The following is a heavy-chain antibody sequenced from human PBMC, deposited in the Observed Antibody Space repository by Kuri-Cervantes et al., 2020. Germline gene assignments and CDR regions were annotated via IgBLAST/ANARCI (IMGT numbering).Heavy chain of an antibody. CDR3: ARADTYYYDSSGYYALGY. CDR2: IIPIFGTA. CDR1: GGTFSSYA. Sequence: SVKVSCKASGGTFSSYAISWVRQAPGQGLEWMGGIIPIFGTANYAQKFQGRVTITADESTSTAYMELSSLRSEDTAVYYCARADTYYYDSSGYYALGYWGRGTLVTVSS. J-gene: IGHJ4*02. V-gene: IGHV1-69*13. D-gene: IGHD3-22*01.